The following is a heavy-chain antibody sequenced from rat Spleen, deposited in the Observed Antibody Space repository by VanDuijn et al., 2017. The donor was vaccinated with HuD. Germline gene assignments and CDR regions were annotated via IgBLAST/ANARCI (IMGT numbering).Heavy chain of an antibody. CDR1: GFTFSSFP. V-gene: IGHV5-29*01. CDR3: ARQGDYYGYSYPFEY. D-gene: IGHD1-7*01. Sequence: EVQLVESGGGLVQPGRSLKLSCAASGFTFSSFPMAWVRQAPTKGLEWVATISYDGSGTYYQDSVKGRFTVSRDNAKSTLYLQMNSLRSEDTATYYCARQGDYYGYSYPFEYWGQGVMVTVSS. J-gene: IGHJ2*01. CDR2: ISYDGSGT.